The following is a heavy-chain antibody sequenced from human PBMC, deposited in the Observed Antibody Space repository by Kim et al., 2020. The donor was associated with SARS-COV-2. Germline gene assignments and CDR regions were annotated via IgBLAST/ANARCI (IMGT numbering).Heavy chain of an antibody. CDR1: GGTFSSYA. CDR2: IIPILGIA. CDR3: ARDSRTHKDIVVVVAAASPYYYGMDV. J-gene: IGHJ6*02. D-gene: IGHD2-15*01. Sequence: SVKVSCQASGGTFSSYAISWVRQAPGQGLEWMGRIIPILGIANYAQKFQGRVTITADKSTSTAYMELSSLRSEDTAVYYCARDSRTHKDIVVVVAAASPYYYGMDVWGQGTTVTVSS. V-gene: IGHV1-69*04.